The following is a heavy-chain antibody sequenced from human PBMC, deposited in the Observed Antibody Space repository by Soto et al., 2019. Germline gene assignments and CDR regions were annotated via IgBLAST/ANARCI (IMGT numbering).Heavy chain of an antibody. J-gene: IGHJ4*02. CDR1: GGSISSYY. Sequence: SETLSLTFTVSGGSISSYYWSWIRQPPGKGLEWIGYIYYSGSTNYNPSLKSRVTISVDTSKNQFSLKLSSVTAADTAVYYCARDSGLRAFDYWGQGTLVTVSS. CDR2: IYYSGST. D-gene: IGHD4-17*01. V-gene: IGHV4-59*01. CDR3: ARDSGLRAFDY.